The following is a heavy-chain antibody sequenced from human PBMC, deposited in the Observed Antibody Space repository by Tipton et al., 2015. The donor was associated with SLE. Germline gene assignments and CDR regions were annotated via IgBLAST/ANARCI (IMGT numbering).Heavy chain of an antibody. J-gene: IGHJ4*02. CDR2: ITHRGST. Sequence: TLSLTCAVYGGSFSGYYWSWIRQPPGKGLEWIGEITHRGSTNYNASLKSRVTISVDTSKNQFSLKLSSVTAADTAVYYCAPRSPTYYYGSGSDSPANLGQGTLVTVSS. CDR1: GGSFSGYY. D-gene: IGHD3-10*01. CDR3: APRSPTYYYGSGSDSPAN. V-gene: IGHV4-34*01.